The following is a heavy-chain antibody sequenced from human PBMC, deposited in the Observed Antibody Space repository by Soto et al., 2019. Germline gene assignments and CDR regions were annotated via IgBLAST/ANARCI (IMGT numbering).Heavy chain of an antibody. Sequence: SETLSLACTVSGGSISSYYWSWIRQPPGKGLEWIGYIYYSGSTNYNPSLKSRVTISVDTSKNQFSLKLSSVTAADTAVYYCARDYGSGSLGHYHYYYGMDVPGQGTTVTVSS. V-gene: IGHV4-4*08. D-gene: IGHD3-10*01. J-gene: IGHJ6*01. CDR2: IYYSGST. CDR1: GGSISSYY. CDR3: ARDYGSGSLGHYHYYYGMDV.